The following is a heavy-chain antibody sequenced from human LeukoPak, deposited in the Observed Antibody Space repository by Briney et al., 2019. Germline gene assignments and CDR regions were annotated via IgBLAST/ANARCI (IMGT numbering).Heavy chain of an antibody. CDR3: ARVFQSTIVAPLGWFDP. CDR2: ISYSGST. CDR1: GGSISSYY. V-gene: IGHV4-59*01. J-gene: IGHJ5*02. D-gene: IGHD6-6*01. Sequence: SETLSLTCTVSGGSISSYYWSWIRQPPGKGLEWIGYISYSGSTNYNPSLKSRVTISVDRSKTQFSLKLSSVTAADTAVYYCARVFQSTIVAPLGWFDPWGQGTLVTVSS.